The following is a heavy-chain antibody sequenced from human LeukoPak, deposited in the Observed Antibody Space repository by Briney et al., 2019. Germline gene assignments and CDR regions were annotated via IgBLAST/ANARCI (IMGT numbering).Heavy chain of an antibody. CDR3: ARDLRLPDVAVAGTGNYFDY. CDR1: GFSFRNSW. CDR2: ISSSSSTI. V-gene: IGHV3-48*04. Sequence: GGSLRLSCAASGFSFRNSWMSWVRQAPGKGLEGVSYISSSSSTIYYADSVKGRFTISRDNAKNSLYLQMNSLRAEDTAVYYCARDLRLPDVAVAGTGNYFDYWGQGTLVTVSS. D-gene: IGHD6-19*01. J-gene: IGHJ4*02.